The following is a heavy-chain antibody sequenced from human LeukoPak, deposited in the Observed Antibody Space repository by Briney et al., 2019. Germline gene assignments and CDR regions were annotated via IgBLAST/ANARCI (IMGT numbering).Heavy chain of an antibody. CDR2: ISWSSGSI. D-gene: IGHD1-26*01. CDR1: GFTFDDYA. Sequence: GGSLRLSCAASGFTFDDYAMHWVRQAPGKGLEWVSGISWSSGSIVYADSVKGRFTISRDNAKNSLYLQMNSPRAEDTALYYCARELTTFDYWGQGTLVTVSS. CDR3: ARELTTFDY. J-gene: IGHJ4*02. V-gene: IGHV3-9*01.